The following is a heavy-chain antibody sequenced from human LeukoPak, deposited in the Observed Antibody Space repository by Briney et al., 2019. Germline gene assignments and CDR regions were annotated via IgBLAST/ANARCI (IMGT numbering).Heavy chain of an antibody. J-gene: IGHJ4*02. D-gene: IGHD5-12*01. Sequence: PSETLSLTCTVSGGSIRNYFWNWIRQPPGKGLEWIGFIHYSGSTNYNPSLKSRVAISVGTSNNQFSLKLSSVSAADAAVYFCARGQADIVATMKYWGQGTLVTVSS. V-gene: IGHV4-59*01. CDR3: ARGQADIVATMKY. CDR1: GGSIRNYF. CDR2: IHYSGST.